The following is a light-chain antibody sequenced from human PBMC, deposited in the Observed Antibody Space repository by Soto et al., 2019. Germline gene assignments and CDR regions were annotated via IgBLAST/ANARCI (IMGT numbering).Light chain of an antibody. CDR1: SSDVGNYNY. CDR2: MVS. Sequence: QSVLTQPRSVSGSPGQSITISCTGTSSDVGNYNYVSWYQQYPGRVPKLLIYMVSNRPSGVSNRFSGSKSGNTASLTISGLQAEDEAEYFCFSFTTTSTHVFGTGTKVTVL. V-gene: IGLV2-14*01. CDR3: FSFTTTSTHV. J-gene: IGLJ1*01.